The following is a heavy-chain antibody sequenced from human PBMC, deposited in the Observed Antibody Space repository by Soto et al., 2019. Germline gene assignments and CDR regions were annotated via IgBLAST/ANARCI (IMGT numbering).Heavy chain of an antibody. J-gene: IGHJ6*02. CDR1: GYTFTSYH. CDR3: ARERISRDYYCGMDV. D-gene: IGHD3-3*02. V-gene: IGHV1-46*01. CDR2: INPTSVST. Sequence: QVQLVQSGAEVKKPGASVKVSCKASGYTFTSYHMHWVRQAPGQGLEWVGVINPTSVSTTYAQTFQGRVTMTRDPSTSIGYMELSSLRSEDTAVYYCARERISRDYYCGMDVWGQGTTVTVSS.